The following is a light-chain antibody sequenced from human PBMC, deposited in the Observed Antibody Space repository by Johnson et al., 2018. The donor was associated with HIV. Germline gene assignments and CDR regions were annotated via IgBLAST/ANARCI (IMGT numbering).Light chain of an antibody. Sequence: QSVLTQPPSVSAAPGQKVTISCSGSGSNIGNNYVSWYQQLPGSAPKLLIYENNKRPSGIPGRFSGSKSGTSATLGITGLQSGDEADYYCGTWDSRLTAYVFGTGTKVTVL. CDR3: GTWDSRLTAYV. J-gene: IGLJ1*01. CDR1: GSNIGNNY. V-gene: IGLV1-51*02. CDR2: ENN.